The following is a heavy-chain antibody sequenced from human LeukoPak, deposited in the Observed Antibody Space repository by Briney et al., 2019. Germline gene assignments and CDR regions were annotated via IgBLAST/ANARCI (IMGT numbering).Heavy chain of an antibody. V-gene: IGHV3-30*18. Sequence: PGRSLRLSCAASGFTFSSYGMHWVRQAPGKGLEWVAVISYDGSNKYYADSVKGRFTISRDNSKNTPYLQMNSLRAEDTAVYYCAKDSPPYYYDSSGYSNYFDYWGQGTLVTVSS. D-gene: IGHD3-22*01. CDR3: AKDSPPYYYDSSGYSNYFDY. CDR2: ISYDGSNK. J-gene: IGHJ4*02. CDR1: GFTFSSYG.